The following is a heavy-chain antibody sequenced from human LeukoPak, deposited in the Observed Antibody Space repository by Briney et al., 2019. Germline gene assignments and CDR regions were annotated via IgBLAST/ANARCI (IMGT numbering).Heavy chain of an antibody. CDR1: GFTFSDYY. CDR2: ISSSGSTK. V-gene: IGHV3-11*01. D-gene: IGHD3-16*01. J-gene: IGHJ4*02. CDR3: ARDGYAYGRGSPHY. Sequence: NTGGSLRLSCAASGFTFSDYYMSWIRQAPGKGLEWVSYISSSGSTKYYADSVKGRFTISRDNAKNSYLQMNSLRAEDTAVYYCARDGYAYGRGSPHYWGQGTLVTVSS.